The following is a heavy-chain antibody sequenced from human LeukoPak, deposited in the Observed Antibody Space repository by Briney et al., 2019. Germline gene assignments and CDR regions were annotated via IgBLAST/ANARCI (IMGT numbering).Heavy chain of an antibody. V-gene: IGHV1-69*13. J-gene: IGHJ4*02. CDR3: ARGGTFYYGSGSSEFDY. CDR2: IIPIFGTP. Sequence: SVKVSCKASGGTFSRYAVSWVRQAPGQGLEWMGGIIPIFGTPNYAQKFQGRVTITADESTSTAYMELNSLTSEDTAVYYCARGGTFYYGSGSSEFDYWGQGTLITVSS. D-gene: IGHD3-10*01. CDR1: GGTFSRYA.